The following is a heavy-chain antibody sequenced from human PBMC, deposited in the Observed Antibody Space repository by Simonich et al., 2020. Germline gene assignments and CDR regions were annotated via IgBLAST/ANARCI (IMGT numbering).Heavy chain of an antibody. V-gene: IGHV3-74*01. D-gene: IGHD4-4*01. Sequence: EVQLVESGGGLVQPGGSLRLSCAASGFTFSSYWMHWVRQAPGKGLWGVSSINSEGSSTSYADSVKGRFTISRDNANNTLYLQMNSLRAEDTAVYYCARDYSNYDAFDIWGQGTMVTVSS. J-gene: IGHJ3*02. CDR3: ARDYSNYDAFDI. CDR2: INSEGSST. CDR1: GFTFSSYW.